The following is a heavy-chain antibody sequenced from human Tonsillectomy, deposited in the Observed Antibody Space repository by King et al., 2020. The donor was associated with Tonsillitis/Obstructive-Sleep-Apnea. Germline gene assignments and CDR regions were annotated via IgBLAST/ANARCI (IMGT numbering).Heavy chain of an antibody. J-gene: IGHJ6*03. CDR1: GYTLTELS. V-gene: IGHV1-24*01. Sequence: QFQLVQSGAEVRKPGASVKVSCKVSGYTLTELSIHWVRQAPGKGLEWMGGFDPEDGEIVYAQKFQGRVTMTEDTSTDTAYMELSSLRSEDTAVYYCATGPRRTMVQIYYYYMDVWGKGTTVTVSS. CDR3: ATGPRRTMVQIYYYYMDV. CDR2: FDPEDGEI. D-gene: IGHD3-10*01.